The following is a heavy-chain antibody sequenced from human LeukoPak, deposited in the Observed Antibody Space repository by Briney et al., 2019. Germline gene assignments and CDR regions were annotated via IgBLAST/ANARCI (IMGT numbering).Heavy chain of an antibody. CDR3: ASQQGGSFAFDD. V-gene: IGHV1-24*01. Sequence: GASVKVSCKVSGSTVTDLSIHWVRQAPGKGLQWMGSFDLEDGETFYEENFEGRVTMTEDSSTDTAYMELSSLRTDDTAMYYCASQQGGSFAFDDWGRGTLVTVSS. CDR1: GSTVTDLS. CDR2: FDLEDGET. D-gene: IGHD1-26*01. J-gene: IGHJ4*02.